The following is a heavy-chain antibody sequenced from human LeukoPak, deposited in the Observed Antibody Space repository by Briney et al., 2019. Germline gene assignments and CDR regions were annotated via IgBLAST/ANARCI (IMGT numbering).Heavy chain of an antibody. J-gene: IGHJ6*03. CDR1: GGSISSHY. CDR2: IYYSGST. V-gene: IGHV4-59*11. D-gene: IGHD3-3*01. CDR3: ARLGYDFWSGYYIGYYYYYMDV. Sequence: PSETLSLTCTVSGGSISSHYWGWIRQPPGKGLEWIGYIYYSGSTNYNPSLKSRVTISVDTSKNQFFLKLSSVTAADTAVYYCARLGYDFWSGYYIGYYYYYMDVWGKGTTVTVSS.